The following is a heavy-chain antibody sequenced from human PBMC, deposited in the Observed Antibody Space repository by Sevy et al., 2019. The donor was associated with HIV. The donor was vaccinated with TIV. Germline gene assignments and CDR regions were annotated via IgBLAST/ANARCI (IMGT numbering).Heavy chain of an antibody. D-gene: IGHD3-10*01. CDR1: GFTVSSNY. CDR2: IYSGGST. Sequence: GGSLRLSCAASGFTVSSNYMSWVRQAPGKGLEWVSVIYSGGSTYYADSVKGRFTISRDNSKNTQYLQMNSLRAEDTAVYYCARPPVGSPPFGYWGQGTLVTVSS. J-gene: IGHJ4*02. CDR3: ARPPVGSPPFGY. V-gene: IGHV3-53*01.